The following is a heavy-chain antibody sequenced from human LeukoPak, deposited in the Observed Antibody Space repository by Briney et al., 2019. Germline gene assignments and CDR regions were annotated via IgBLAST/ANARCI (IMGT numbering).Heavy chain of an antibody. D-gene: IGHD5-12*01. CDR1: GYTFTSYY. CDR2: INPSGGST. J-gene: IGHJ4*02. V-gene: IGHV1-46*01. CDR3: ARALGIVATIDY. Sequence: ASVKVSCKASGYTFTSYYIHWVRQAPGQGLEWMGIINPSGGSTNYAQQFQGRVTMTRDTSTSTVYMELGSLRSDDTAVYYCARALGIVATIDYWGQGTLVTVSS.